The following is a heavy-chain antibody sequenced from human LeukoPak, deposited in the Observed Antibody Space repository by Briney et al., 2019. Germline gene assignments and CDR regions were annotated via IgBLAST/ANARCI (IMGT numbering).Heavy chain of an antibody. V-gene: IGHV1-2*02. CDR3: ARAKDYGDLGDY. J-gene: IGHJ4*02. CDR2: INPNSGVT. CDR1: GYTFTGYY. Sequence: ASVKVSCKASGYTFTGYYMHWVRQAPGQGLEWMGWINPNSGVTNYAQKFQGRVTMSRDTSISTAYMELSRLRSDDTAVYYCARAKDYGDLGDYWGQGTLVTVSS. D-gene: IGHD4-17*01.